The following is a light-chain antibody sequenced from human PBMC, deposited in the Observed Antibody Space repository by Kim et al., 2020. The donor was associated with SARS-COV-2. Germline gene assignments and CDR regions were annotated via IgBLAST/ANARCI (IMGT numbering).Light chain of an antibody. V-gene: IGKV3-20*01. CDR1: QTVSSNS. CDR2: ATS. J-gene: IGKJ2*01. Sequence: ELVLTQSPGTLSLSPGERATLSCRASQTVSSNSLVWYQQKPGQAPRVVMFATSNRATDIPGRFSGSGSGTDFTLTISGLEPEDFAVYYCQHYGGSYPFGQGTKLEI. CDR3: QHYGGSYP.